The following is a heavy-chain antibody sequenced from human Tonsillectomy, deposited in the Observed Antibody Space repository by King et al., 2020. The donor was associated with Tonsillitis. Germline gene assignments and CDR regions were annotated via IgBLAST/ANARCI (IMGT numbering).Heavy chain of an antibody. CDR3: ARERITMIVVVNDAFDI. V-gene: IGHV3-11*01. Sequence: VQLVESGGGLVKPGGSLRLSCAASGFTFSDYYMSWIRQAPGKGLEWVSYISSSGSTKSYADSLKGRFTISRDNAKNSLYLQMNSLRAEDTAVYYCARERITMIVVVNDAFDIWGQGTMVTVSS. CDR2: ISSSGSTK. CDR1: GFTFSDYY. J-gene: IGHJ3*02. D-gene: IGHD3-22*01.